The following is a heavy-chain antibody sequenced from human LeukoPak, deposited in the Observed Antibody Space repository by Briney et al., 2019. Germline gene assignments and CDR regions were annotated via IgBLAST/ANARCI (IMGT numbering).Heavy chain of an antibody. CDR2: ISSSGSTI. CDR1: GFTFSSYE. V-gene: IGHV3-48*03. Sequence: GGSLRLSCAASGFTFSSYEMNWVRQAPGKGLEWVSYISSSGSTIYYADSVKGQFTISRDNAKNSLYLQMNSLRAEDTAVYYCARATGWFQAFDYWGQGTLVTVSS. D-gene: IGHD6-19*01. CDR3: ARATGWFQAFDY. J-gene: IGHJ4*02.